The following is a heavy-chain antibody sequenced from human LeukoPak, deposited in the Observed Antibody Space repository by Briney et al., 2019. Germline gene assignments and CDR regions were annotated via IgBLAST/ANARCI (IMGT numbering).Heavy chain of an antibody. J-gene: IGHJ3*02. CDR2: IWYDGSNK. Sequence: PGGSLRLSCAASGFTFSSYGMHWVRQAPGKGLEWVAVIWYDGSNKYYADSVKGRFTISRDNSKNTLHLQMNSLRAEDTAVYYCAKEATYCSSTSCYVRGAFDIWGQGTMVTVSS. CDR3: AKEATYCSSTSCYVRGAFDI. CDR1: GFTFSSYG. V-gene: IGHV3-33*06. D-gene: IGHD2-2*01.